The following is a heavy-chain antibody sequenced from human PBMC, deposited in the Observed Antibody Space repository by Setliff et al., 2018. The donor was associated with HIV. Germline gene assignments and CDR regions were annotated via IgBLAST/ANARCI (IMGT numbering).Heavy chain of an antibody. CDR1: GGSISSGSYY. Sequence: PSETLSLTCTVSGGSISSGSYYWSWIRQPAGKGLEWIGRLYASGSTNYIPSLKSRVTISVDMSKNQFSLRLTSVTAADTAVYYCARDRGPLDYWGQGTLVTVSS. CDR3: ARDRGPLDY. V-gene: IGHV4-61*02. J-gene: IGHJ4*02. D-gene: IGHD2-15*01. CDR2: LYASGST.